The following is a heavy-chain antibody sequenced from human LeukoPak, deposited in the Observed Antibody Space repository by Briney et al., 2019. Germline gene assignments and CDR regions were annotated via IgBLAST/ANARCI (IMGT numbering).Heavy chain of an antibody. D-gene: IGHD5-18*01. CDR1: GFTFSDYY. CDR2: MSSSGSTI. J-gene: IGHJ4*02. CDR3: ARGVRKVDTAMVRPFAPDY. V-gene: IGHV3-11*01. Sequence: TGGSLRLSCAASGFTFSDYYMSWIRQAPGKELEWVSYMSSSGSTIYYADSVKGRFTISRDNAKNSLYLQMNSLRAEDTAVYYCARGVRKVDTAMVRPFAPDYWGQGTLVTVSS.